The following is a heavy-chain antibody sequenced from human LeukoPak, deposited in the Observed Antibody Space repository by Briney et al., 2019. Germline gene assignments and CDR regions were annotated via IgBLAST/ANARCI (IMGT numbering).Heavy chain of an antibody. D-gene: IGHD3-10*01. CDR1: GFSLSRTGAA. Sequence: SGPTLVKPTQTLTLTCTFSGFSLSRTGAAVGWIRLPPGKALEWLALIYWHDEKRYRPALRSRPTITTDTSKNQVVLTMTNMAPVDTATYYCAHRGTMVRGATTTGGWFDPCSQGTLVTVSS. CDR2: IYWHDEK. V-gene: IGHV2-5*01. CDR3: AHRGTMVRGATTTGGWFDP. J-gene: IGHJ5*02.